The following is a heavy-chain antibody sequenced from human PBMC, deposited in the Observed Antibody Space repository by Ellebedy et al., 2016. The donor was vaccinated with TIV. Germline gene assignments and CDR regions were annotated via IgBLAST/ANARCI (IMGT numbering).Heavy chain of an antibody. CDR3: ATGGGSYL. CDR2: IKQDGSEK. Sequence: GESLKISCAASGFSVSSNYMSWVRQAPGKGLEWVANIKQDGSEKFYVDSVKGRFTISRDNAENSLYLQMNSLRAEDTAVYYCATGGGSYLWGQGVLVTVSS. CDR1: GFSVSSNY. V-gene: IGHV3-7*03. D-gene: IGHD1-26*01. J-gene: IGHJ5*02.